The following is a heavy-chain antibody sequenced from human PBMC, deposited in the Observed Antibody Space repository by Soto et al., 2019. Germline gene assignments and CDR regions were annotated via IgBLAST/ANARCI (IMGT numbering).Heavy chain of an antibody. V-gene: IGHV1-2*02. CDR3: ARDPGSSSPRALDY. CDR1: GYTFTGYY. Sequence: ASVKVSCKASGYTFTGYYMHWVRQAPGQGLEWMGWINPNSGSTNYAQKFRGRVTMTRDTSISTAYMELSRLRSDDTAVYYCARDPGSSSPRALDYWGQGTLVTVSS. D-gene: IGHD6-6*01. J-gene: IGHJ4*02. CDR2: INPNSGST.